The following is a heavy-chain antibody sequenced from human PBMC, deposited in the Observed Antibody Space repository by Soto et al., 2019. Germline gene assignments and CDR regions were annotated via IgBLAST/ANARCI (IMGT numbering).Heavy chain of an antibody. Sequence: ASVKVSCKASGGTFSSYAISWVRQATGQGLEWMGWVNPNSGNTDSAQKFQGRVTMTWDTSINTAYMELSSLRSEDTAVYYCARGYYDTSGYYPIDFWGQGTLVTVSS. CDR3: ARGYYDTSGYYPIDF. D-gene: IGHD3-22*01. CDR1: GGTFSSYA. V-gene: IGHV1-8*02. CDR2: VNPNSGNT. J-gene: IGHJ4*02.